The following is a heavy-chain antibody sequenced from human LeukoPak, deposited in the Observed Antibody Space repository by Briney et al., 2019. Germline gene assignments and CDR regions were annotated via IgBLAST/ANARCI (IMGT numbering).Heavy chain of an antibody. CDR2: IYHSGST. V-gene: IGHV4-4*02. Sequence: SETLSLTCTVSGGSISSSNWWSWVRQPPGKGLEWIGEIYHSGSTNYNPSLKSRVTISVDKSKNQFSLKLSSVTAADTAVYYCARVAAAAGSDIAFNWFDPWGQGTLVTVSS. D-gene: IGHD6-13*01. J-gene: IGHJ5*02. CDR3: ARVAAAAGSDIAFNWFDP. CDR1: GGSISSSNW.